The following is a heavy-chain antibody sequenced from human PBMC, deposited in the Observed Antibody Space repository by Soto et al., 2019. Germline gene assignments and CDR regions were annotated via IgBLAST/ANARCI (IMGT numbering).Heavy chain of an antibody. CDR2: INPGNGIT. CDR3: ARSKYESSGYYSVYYFDY. D-gene: IGHD3-22*01. V-gene: IGHV1-3*05. CDR1: GYPFNNYG. Sequence: QVHLVQSGAEEKKPGASVKVSCKASGYPFNNYGIHWVRQAPGQRLEWMGWINPGNGITTYSQKFQGGVTITRDPAASTVSMELTNLTSEDTAVYYCARSKYESSGYYSVYYFDYWGQGSLVTVSS. J-gene: IGHJ4*02.